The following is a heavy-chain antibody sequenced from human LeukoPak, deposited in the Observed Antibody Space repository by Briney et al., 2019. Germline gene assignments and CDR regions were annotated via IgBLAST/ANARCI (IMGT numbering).Heavy chain of an antibody. CDR3: ARDQDSLVRGVIGY. CDR2: IGPYNGNT. CDR1: GYTFTSYD. V-gene: IGHV1-18*01. J-gene: IGHJ4*02. Sequence: GASVKVSCKASGYTFTSYDISWVRQAPGQGLEWMGWIGPYNGNTNYAQNLQGRVTMTTDTSTSTAYMELGSLGSDDTAVYYCARDQDSLVRGVIGYWGQGTLVTVSS. D-gene: IGHD3-10*01.